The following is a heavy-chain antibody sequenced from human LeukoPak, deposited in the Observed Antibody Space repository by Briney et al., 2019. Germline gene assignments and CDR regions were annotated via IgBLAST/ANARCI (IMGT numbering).Heavy chain of an antibody. V-gene: IGHV4-30-4*08. D-gene: IGHD3-16*02. CDR3: ARLGYYDYVWGSYRWEYYFDY. CDR2: IYYSGST. Sequence: PSETLSLTCTVSGGSISSGDYYWSWIRQPPGKGLEWIGYIYYSGSTYYNPSLKSRVTISVDTSKNQFSLKLSSVTAADTAVYYCARLGYYDYVWGSYRWEYYFDYLGQGTLVTVSS. CDR1: GGSISSGDYY. J-gene: IGHJ4*02.